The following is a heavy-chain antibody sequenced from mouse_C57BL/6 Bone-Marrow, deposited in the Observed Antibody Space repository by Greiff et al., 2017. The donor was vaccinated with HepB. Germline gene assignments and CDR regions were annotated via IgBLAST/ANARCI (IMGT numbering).Heavy chain of an antibody. Sequence: VKLVESGPELVKPGASVKISCKASGYAFSSSWMNWVKQRPGKGLEWIGRIYPGDGDTNYNGKFKGKATLTADKSSSTAYMQLSSLTSEDSAVYFCARGTTVVATVDYWGQGTTLTVSS. V-gene: IGHV1-82*01. J-gene: IGHJ2*01. CDR1: GYAFSSSW. CDR2: IYPGDGDT. CDR3: ARGTTVVATVDY. D-gene: IGHD1-1*01.